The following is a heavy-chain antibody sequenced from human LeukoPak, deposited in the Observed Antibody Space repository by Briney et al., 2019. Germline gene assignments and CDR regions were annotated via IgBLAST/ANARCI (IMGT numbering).Heavy chain of an antibody. Sequence: PGGSLRPSCAASGFRFSSYWMSWVRQAPGKGLEWVANINQDGSEKYYVDSVKGRFTISRDNAKNSLYLQMNSLRAEDTAVYYCARDGHPFDLWGQGTLVTVAS. J-gene: IGHJ4*02. V-gene: IGHV3-7*01. CDR3: ARDGHPFDL. CDR1: GFRFSSYW. CDR2: INQDGSEK.